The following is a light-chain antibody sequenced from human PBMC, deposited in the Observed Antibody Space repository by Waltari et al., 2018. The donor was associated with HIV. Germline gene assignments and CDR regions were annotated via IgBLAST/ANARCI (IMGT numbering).Light chain of an antibody. V-gene: IGLV2-23*02. CDR1: SRDVGGYDY. CDR3: CSYGGSGASV. J-gene: IGLJ1*01. Sequence: QPALTQPASVSGSPGQSITISCAGTSRDVGGYDYVSWYQEHPGKAPKLIIFDVNKRPSGVSNRFSGSKPGNTASLTISGLQAEDDADYYCCSYGGSGASVFGSGTKVTVL. CDR2: DVN.